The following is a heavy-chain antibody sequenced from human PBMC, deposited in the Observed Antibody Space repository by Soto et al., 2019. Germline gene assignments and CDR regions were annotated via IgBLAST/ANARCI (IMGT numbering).Heavy chain of an antibody. V-gene: IGHV3-48*01. CDR2: ISSSSSTI. D-gene: IGHD2-2*01. J-gene: IGHJ6*03. CDR1: GLTFSSYS. CDR3: ATLVVPAGSDYYHYYMDV. Sequence: GSVTLSCAPSGLTFSSYSMNWDHQAPGKGLEWASYISSSSSTIYYADSVKGRFTISRDNAKNSLYLQMNSLRAEDTAVYYCATLVVPAGSDYYHYYMDVCGKGTTVTVPS.